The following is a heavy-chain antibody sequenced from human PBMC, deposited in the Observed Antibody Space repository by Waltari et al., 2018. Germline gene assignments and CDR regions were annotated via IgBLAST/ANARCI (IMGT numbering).Heavy chain of an antibody. Sequence: QVQLVESGGGVVQPGESLRLSCVASGFTFSNYGLHWVRQAPGKGLGWGSDIRYDGSNRYFADSGKGRFTVSRDNSNNALYLQMNSLRVDDTAVYFWAKGGEAAMVSWFDPWGQGTLVTVSS. CDR2: IRYDGSNR. V-gene: IGHV3-30*02. J-gene: IGHJ5*02. D-gene: IGHD2-2*01. CDR3: AKGGEAAMVSWFDP. CDR1: GFTFSNYG.